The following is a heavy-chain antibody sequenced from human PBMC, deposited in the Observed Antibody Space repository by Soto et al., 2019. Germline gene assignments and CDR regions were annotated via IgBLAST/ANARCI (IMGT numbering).Heavy chain of an antibody. Sequence: ASVKVSCKASGYTFTSYYMHWVRQAPGQGLEWMGIINPSGGSTSYAQKFQGRVTMTRDTSTSTVYMELSSLRSEDTDVYYFARDQVGVPVEQPGRGYYYGMDVWGQGTTVTVPS. D-gene: IGHD2-2*01. J-gene: IGHJ6*02. CDR3: ARDQVGVPVEQPGRGYYYGMDV. V-gene: IGHV1-46*01. CDR1: GYTFTSYY. CDR2: INPSGGST.